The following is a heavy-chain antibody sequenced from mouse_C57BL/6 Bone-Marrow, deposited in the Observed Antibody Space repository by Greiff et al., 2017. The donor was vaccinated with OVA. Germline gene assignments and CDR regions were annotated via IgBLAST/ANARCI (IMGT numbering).Heavy chain of an antibody. D-gene: IGHD2-3*01. V-gene: IGHV1-55*01. CDR2: IYPGSGST. CDR3: ARGKSNGYYELYYFDY. J-gene: IGHJ2*01. Sequence: QVQLQQPGAELVKPGASVKMSCKASGYTFTSYWITWVKQRPGQGLEWIGDIYPGSGSTNYNEKFKSKATLTVDTSSSTAYMQLSSLTSEDSAVYYCARGKSNGYYELYYFDYWGQGTTLTVSS. CDR1: GYTFTSYW.